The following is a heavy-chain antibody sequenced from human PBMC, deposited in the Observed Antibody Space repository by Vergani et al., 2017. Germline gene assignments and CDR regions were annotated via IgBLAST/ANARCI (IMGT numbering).Heavy chain of an antibody. CDR2: INPNSGGT. CDR3: ARERTLWFGELLGYFDY. CDR1: GYTFTGYY. V-gene: IGHV1-2*02. Sequence: QVQLVQSGAEVKKPGASVKVSCKASGYTFTGYYMHWVRQAPGQGLEWMGWINPNSGGTNYAQKFQGRVTMTRDTSISTAYMELSRLRSDDTAVYYCARERTLWFGELLGYFDYWGQGTLVTVSS. J-gene: IGHJ4*02. D-gene: IGHD3-10*01.